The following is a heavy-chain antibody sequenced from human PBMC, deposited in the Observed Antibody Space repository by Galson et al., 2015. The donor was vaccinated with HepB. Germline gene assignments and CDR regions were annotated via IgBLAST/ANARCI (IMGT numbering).Heavy chain of an antibody. CDR3: ARFSYYDFWSGYFLNYYGMDV. V-gene: IGHV3-74*01. CDR1: GFTFSSYW. CDR2: INSDGSST. J-gene: IGHJ6*02. D-gene: IGHD3-3*01. Sequence: SLRLSCAASGFTFSSYWMHWVRQAPGKGLVWVSRINSDGSSTSYADSVKGRFTISRDNAKNTLYLQMNSLRAEDTAVYYCARFSYYDFWSGYFLNYYGMDVWGQGTTVTVSS.